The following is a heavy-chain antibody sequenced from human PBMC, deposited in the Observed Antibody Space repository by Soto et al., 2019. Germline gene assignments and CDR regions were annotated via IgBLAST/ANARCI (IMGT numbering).Heavy chain of an antibody. CDR3: ARNIEGYVDY. CDR1: GYTFTIYY. J-gene: IGHJ4*02. D-gene: IGHD2-15*01. V-gene: IGHV1-46*03. Sequence: GASVKASCKASGYTFTIYYMHWVRQAPGQGLEWMGIINPSGGSTSYAQKFQGRVTMTRDTSTSTVYMELSSLRSEDTAVYYCARNIEGYVDYWGQGTLVTVFS. CDR2: INPSGGST.